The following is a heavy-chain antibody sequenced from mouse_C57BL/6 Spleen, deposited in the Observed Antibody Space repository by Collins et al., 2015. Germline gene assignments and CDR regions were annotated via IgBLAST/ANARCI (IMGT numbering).Heavy chain of an antibody. D-gene: IGHD1-1*01. V-gene: IGHV1-53*01. CDR3: ARDITTVVATDPY. Sequence: FTSYWMHWVKQRPGQGLEWIGNINPSNGGTNYNEKFKSKATLTVDKSSSTAYMQLSSLTSEDSAVYYCARDITTVVATDPYWGQGTLVTVSA. J-gene: IGHJ3*01. CDR1: FTSYW. CDR2: INPSNGGT.